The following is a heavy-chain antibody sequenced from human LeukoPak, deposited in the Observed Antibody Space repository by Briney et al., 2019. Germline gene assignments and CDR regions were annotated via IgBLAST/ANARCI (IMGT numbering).Heavy chain of an antibody. CDR2: SSPYNGNT. Sequence: ASVKVSCKTSGYTFSSYGLTWMRQAPGQGPEWLGWSSPYNGNTNYAQKFQGRVTMTTDTSTNTAYMELRSLRSDDTAVYYCARGPADILTGGVFFYYMDVWGKGTTVTVSS. D-gene: IGHD3-9*01. J-gene: IGHJ6*03. CDR3: ARGPADILTGGVFFYYMDV. CDR1: GYTFSSYG. V-gene: IGHV1-18*01.